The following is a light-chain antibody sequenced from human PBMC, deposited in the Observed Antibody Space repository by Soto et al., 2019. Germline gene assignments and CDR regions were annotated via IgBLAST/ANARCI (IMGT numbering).Light chain of an antibody. J-gene: IGKJ1*01. CDR1: QSVSSN. V-gene: IGKV3-15*01. CDR3: QQYNNWPET. Sequence: DIVMTQSPATLSVSPGERATLSCRASQSVSSNLAWYQQKPGQAPRLLIYGASTRATGIPARFSGSGSGTEFNLTISSLQSEDFAVYYCQQYNNWPETFGQGTKVDIK. CDR2: GAS.